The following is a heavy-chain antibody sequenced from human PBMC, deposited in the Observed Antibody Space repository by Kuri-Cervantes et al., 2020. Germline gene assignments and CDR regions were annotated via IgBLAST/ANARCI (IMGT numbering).Heavy chain of an antibody. CDR2: IHNSGRTNYT. CDR3: ARGGSGYSYGYYYYYYMDV. D-gene: IGHD5-18*01. V-gene: IGHV4-59*12. CDR1: GGSISSYY. J-gene: IGHJ6*03. Sequence: SETLSLTCTISGGSISSYYWSWIRQPPGKRLDWIGYIHNSGRTNYTNSNPSLKSRVTISVDTSKNQFSLKLSSVTAADTAVYYCARGGSGYSYGYYYYYYMDVWGKGTTVTVSS.